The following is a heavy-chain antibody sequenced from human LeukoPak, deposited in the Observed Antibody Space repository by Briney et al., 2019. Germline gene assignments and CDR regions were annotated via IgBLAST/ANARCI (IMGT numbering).Heavy chain of an antibody. Sequence: PSETLSLTCTVSGGSISSYYWSWIRQPPGKGLEWIGYIYYSGSTNYNPSLKSRVTISVDTSKNQFSLKLSSVTAADTAVYYCARVTNYYDSSGYYCDAFDIWGQRTMVTVSS. CDR2: IYYSGST. CDR3: ARVTNYYDSSGYYCDAFDI. CDR1: GGSISSYY. V-gene: IGHV4-59*01. D-gene: IGHD3-22*01. J-gene: IGHJ3*02.